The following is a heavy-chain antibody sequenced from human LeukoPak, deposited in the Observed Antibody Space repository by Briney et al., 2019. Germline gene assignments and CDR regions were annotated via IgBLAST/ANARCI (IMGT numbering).Heavy chain of an antibody. J-gene: IGHJ4*02. V-gene: IGHV4-34*01. CDR2: INHSGST. D-gene: IGHD6-19*01. Sequence: SETLSLTCAVYGGSFSGYYWSWIRQPPGKGLEWIGEINHSGSTNYNPSLKSRVTISVDTSKNQFSLKLSSVTAADTAVYYCARRRAVAGKFDYWGQGTLVTVSS. CDR1: GGSFSGYY. CDR3: ARRRAVAGKFDY.